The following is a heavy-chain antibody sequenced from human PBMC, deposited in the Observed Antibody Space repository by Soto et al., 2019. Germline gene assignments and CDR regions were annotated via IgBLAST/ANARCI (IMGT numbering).Heavy chain of an antibody. Sequence: SVKVSCKAAGGTFSSYGISWLRQAPGQGLEWMGGIIPMFGTATHTQNFQGRLTITADESTSTAYMELSSLRSEDTAVYFCARSVGVTTLSYLDYWGQGTLVTVSS. D-gene: IGHD1-26*01. CDR3: ARSVGVTTLSYLDY. CDR2: IIPMFGTA. V-gene: IGHV1-69*13. J-gene: IGHJ4*02. CDR1: GGTFSSYG.